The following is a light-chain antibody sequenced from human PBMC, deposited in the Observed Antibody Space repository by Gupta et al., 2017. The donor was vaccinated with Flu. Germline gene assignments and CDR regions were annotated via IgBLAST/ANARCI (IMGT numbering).Light chain of an antibody. J-gene: IGLJ3*02. CDR1: ALSNQF. Sequence: SYELTQPPSLSVSPGQTARITCSGDALSNQFTYWYQQKPGQAPVLVIFKDTERPSGIPERFSGSNSGTTVTLTSSGVQAEDEAAYYCQSADNSGTYVVFGGGTRLTV. CDR2: KDT. V-gene: IGLV3-25*03. CDR3: QSADNSGTYVV.